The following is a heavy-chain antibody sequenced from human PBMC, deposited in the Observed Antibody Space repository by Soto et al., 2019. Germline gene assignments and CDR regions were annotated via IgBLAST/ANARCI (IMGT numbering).Heavy chain of an antibody. CDR1: GGSFSGYY. V-gene: IGHV4-34*01. J-gene: IGHJ5*02. CDR3: ARVYLGSRSHYDILTGSAARPVRQNWFDP. Sequence: QVQLQQWGAGLLKPSETLSLTCAVYGGSFSGYYWSWIRQPPGKGLEWIGEINHSGSTNYNPSLKSRLTISVDTSKNQFSLQLSSVTAADTAVYYCARVYLGSRSHYDILTGSAARPVRQNWFDPWGQGTLVTVSS. CDR2: INHSGST. D-gene: IGHD3-9*01.